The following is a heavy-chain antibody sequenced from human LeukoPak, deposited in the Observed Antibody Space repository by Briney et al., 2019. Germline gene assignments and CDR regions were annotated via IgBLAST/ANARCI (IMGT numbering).Heavy chain of an antibody. CDR3: ARATSTSCYAI. V-gene: IGHV4-59*01. Sequence: SETLSLTCTVSGGSISSYYWRWIRQPPGKGLEWIGYIYYSGSTNYNPSLKSRVTISVDTSKNQFSLKLGSVTAADTAVYYCARATSTSCYAIWGQGTLVTVSS. J-gene: IGHJ4*02. CDR1: GGSISSYY. D-gene: IGHD2-2*01. CDR2: IYYSGST.